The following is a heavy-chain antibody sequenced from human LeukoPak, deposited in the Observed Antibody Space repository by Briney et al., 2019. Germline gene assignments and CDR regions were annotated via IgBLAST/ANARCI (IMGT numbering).Heavy chain of an antibody. D-gene: IGHD1-26*01. CDR2: IKQDGSEK. CDR3: ARGLRVWGRVGATNIDY. CDR1: GFTFSSYW. Sequence: PGGSLRLSCAASGFTFSSYWMSWVRQAPGKGLEWVANIKQDGSEKYYVDSVKGRFTISRDNAKNSLYQQMNSLRAEDTAVYYCARGLRVWGRVGATNIDYWGQGTLVTVSS. V-gene: IGHV3-7*01. J-gene: IGHJ4*02.